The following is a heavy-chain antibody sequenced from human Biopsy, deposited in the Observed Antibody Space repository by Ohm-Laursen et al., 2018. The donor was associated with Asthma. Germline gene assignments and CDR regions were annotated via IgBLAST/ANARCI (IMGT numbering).Heavy chain of an antibody. CDR1: GASISGGVYY. D-gene: IGHD4-17*01. CDR3: ARTTYGDDGFDP. V-gene: IGHV4-31*03. CDR2: IYYSGST. J-gene: IGHJ5*02. Sequence: TLSLTCTVSGASISGGVYYWSWIRQHPVTGLEWIGYIYYSGSTYYNPSLKSRVSISLDTSKNQFSLSLTSVTAADTAVYYCARTTYGDDGFDPWGQGTLVTVSS.